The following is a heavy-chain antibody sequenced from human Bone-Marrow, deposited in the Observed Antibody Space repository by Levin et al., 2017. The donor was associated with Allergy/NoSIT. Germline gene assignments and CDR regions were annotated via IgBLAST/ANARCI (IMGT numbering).Heavy chain of an antibody. CDR1: GFTFSSYA. J-gene: IGHJ6*02. D-gene: IGHD3-16*01. V-gene: IGHV3-23*01. Sequence: PGGSLRLSCAASGFTFSSYAMSWVRQAPGKGLEWVSAISGSGGSTYYADSVKGRFTISRDNSKNTLYLQMNSLRAEDTAVYYCANPRVWGTRWGDYYGMDVWGQGTTVTVSS. CDR3: ANPRVWGTRWGDYYGMDV. CDR2: ISGSGGST.